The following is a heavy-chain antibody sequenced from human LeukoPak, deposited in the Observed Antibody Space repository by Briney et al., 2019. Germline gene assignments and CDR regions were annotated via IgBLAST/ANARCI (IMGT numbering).Heavy chain of an antibody. V-gene: IGHV4-4*02. Sequence: SETLSLTCAVSGGSISSSYWWSWVRQPPGKGLEWIGEFFHSGSTNYNPSLKSRVTISVDKSRNQFSLRLSSVTAADTAVYYCARVGYCSGGSCYLWPDYWGQGTLVTVSS. CDR1: GGSISSSYW. J-gene: IGHJ4*02. D-gene: IGHD2-15*01. CDR3: ARVGYCSGGSCYLWPDY. CDR2: FFHSGST.